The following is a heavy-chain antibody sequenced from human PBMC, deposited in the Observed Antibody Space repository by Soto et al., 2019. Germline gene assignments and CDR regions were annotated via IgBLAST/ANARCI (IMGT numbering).Heavy chain of an antibody. CDR1: GDSVSSNSAA. J-gene: IGHJ5*02. CDR2: TYYRSKWYN. V-gene: IGHV6-1*01. Sequence: SQTLSLACGISGDSVSSNSAACNFIRQSPSRGLEWLGRTYYRSKWYNDYAVSVKSRITINPDTSKNQFSLQLNSVTPEDTAVYYCARDITMVRGVIITHNWFDPWGQGTLVTVSS. D-gene: IGHD3-10*01. CDR3: ARDITMVRGVIITHNWFDP.